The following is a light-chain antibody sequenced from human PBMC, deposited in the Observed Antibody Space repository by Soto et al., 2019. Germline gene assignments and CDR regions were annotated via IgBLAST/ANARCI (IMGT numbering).Light chain of an antibody. CDR1: QSLNTR. J-gene: IGKJ5*01. CDR2: DAS. V-gene: IGKV1-5*01. CDR3: QQDNSYPYT. Sequence: DIQLTQSPSTLSASVGDRVTLTCRASQSLNTRLAWYQQRPGKAPKLLIYDASTLESGVSSGFSGSGSGTEFTLTISSLQPDDFATYYCQQDNSYPYTFGQGTRLEIK.